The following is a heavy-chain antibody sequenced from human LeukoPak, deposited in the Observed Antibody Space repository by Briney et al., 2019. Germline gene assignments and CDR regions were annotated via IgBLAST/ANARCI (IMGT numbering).Heavy chain of an antibody. D-gene: IGHD6-19*01. Sequence: PGGSLRLSCAASGFTFSSYAMHWVRQAPGKGLEWVAVISYDGSNKYYADSVKGRFAISRDTSKNTLYLQMNRLRDEDTAVYYCAKAWSSDWYDYWGQGTLVTVSS. CDR3: AKAWSSDWYDY. CDR2: ISYDGSNK. J-gene: IGHJ4*02. CDR1: GFTFSSYA. V-gene: IGHV3-30*09.